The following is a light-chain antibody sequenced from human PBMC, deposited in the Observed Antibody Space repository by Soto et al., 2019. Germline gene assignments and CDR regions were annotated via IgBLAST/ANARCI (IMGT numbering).Light chain of an antibody. V-gene: IGLV2-14*01. CDR1: SSDVGGYNY. Sequence: QSALTQPASVSGSPGQSITISCTGTSSDVGGYNYVSWYQHHPGKAPKLMIYEVSNRPPGVSNRFSGSKSGNTASLTISGLQAEDEADYYCSSYTRSSTRYVFGTGTKLTVL. J-gene: IGLJ1*01. CDR3: SSYTRSSTRYV. CDR2: EVS.